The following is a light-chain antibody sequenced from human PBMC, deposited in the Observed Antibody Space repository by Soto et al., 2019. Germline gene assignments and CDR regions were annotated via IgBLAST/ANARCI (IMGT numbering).Light chain of an antibody. CDR3: SSYTSSSTYV. V-gene: IGLV2-14*01. CDR2: EVS. CDR1: SSDVGGYNY. J-gene: IGLJ1*01. Sequence: QPASVSGSPGQSITISCTGTSSDVGGYNYVSWYQQHPGKAPNLMIYEVSNRPSGVSNRFSGSKSGNTASLTISGLQAEDEADYYCSSYTSSSTYVFGTGTKLTVL.